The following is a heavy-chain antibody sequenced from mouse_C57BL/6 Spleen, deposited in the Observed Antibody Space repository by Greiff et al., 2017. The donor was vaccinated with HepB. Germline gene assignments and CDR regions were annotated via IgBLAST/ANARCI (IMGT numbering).Heavy chain of an antibody. V-gene: IGHV1-53*01. CDR2: INPSNGGT. D-gene: IGHD2-1*01. J-gene: IGHJ3*01. CDR1: GYTFTSYW. Sequence: QVQLQQPGTELVKPGASVKLSCKASGYTFTSYWMHWVKQRPGQGLEWIGNINPSNGGTNYNEKFKSKATLTVDKSSSTAYMQRSSLTSEDSAVYYCATPMGGNYVWFAYWGQGTLVTVSA. CDR3: ATPMGGNYVWFAY.